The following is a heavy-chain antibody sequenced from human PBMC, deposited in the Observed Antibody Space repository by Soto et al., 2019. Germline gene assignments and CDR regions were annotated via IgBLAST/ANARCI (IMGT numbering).Heavy chain of an antibody. CDR1: GFAFSGYG. D-gene: IGHD4-17*01. V-gene: IGHV3-33*01. J-gene: IGHJ4*02. CDR2: ICRSGTNK. Sequence: GGSLRLSCAASGFAFSGYGMHWVRQAPAKGLEWVAGICRSGTNKQYADSVKGRFTISRDNAKNILYLQMNSLRAEDTAVYYCARAYGDSLNFDYWGQGTLVTVSS. CDR3: ARAYGDSLNFDY.